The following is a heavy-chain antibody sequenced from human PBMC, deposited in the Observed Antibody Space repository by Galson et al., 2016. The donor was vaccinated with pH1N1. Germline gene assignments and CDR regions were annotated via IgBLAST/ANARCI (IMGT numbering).Heavy chain of an antibody. D-gene: IGHD5-12*01. V-gene: IGHV4-39*07. CDR1: GGSISSSAYY. J-gene: IGHJ6*03. CDR3: VHSGYSGYFYSMDV. Sequence: VSGGSISSSAYYWGWIRQPPGRGLEWIASMSNSGSTYYKPSPKSRVTISVDTSKIQLSLKLSAVTAADTAVYYYVHSGYSGYFYSMDVWGKGTTVTVSS. CDR2: MSNSGST.